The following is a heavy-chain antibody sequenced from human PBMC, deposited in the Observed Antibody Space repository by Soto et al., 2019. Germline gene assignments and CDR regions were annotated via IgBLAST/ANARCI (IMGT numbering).Heavy chain of an antibody. CDR1: GFTFSKYA. Sequence: EVQLLESGGGLVQPGGSLRLSCAASGFTFSKYAMSWVRQTPGKGLEWVSSISGSGYSTYYADSVKGRFTISRDNSQNTLYLQMNSLRAEDTVVYYCAKVIVLVPAAPPNYFDYWGQGTLVTVSS. D-gene: IGHD2-2*01. V-gene: IGHV3-23*01. CDR3: AKVIVLVPAAPPNYFDY. CDR2: ISGSGYST. J-gene: IGHJ4*02.